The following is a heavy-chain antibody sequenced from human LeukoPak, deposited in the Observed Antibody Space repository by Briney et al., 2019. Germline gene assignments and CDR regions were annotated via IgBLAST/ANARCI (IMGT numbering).Heavy chain of an antibody. V-gene: IGHV3-7*01. CDR3: ARSRGDYERGYFDY. D-gene: IGHD4-17*01. CDR1: GFTFSTYW. Sequence: PGGSLRLSCAASGFTFSTYWMSWVRQAPGKGLEWVANMNQDGSAKYYVDSVKGRFTISRDNAKSSLYLQMNSLRAEDTAFCYCARSRGDYERGYFDYWGRGTLVTVSS. J-gene: IGHJ4*02. CDR2: MNQDGSAK.